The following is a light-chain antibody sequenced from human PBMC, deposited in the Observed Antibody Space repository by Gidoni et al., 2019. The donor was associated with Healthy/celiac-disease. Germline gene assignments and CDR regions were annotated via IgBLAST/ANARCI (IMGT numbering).Light chain of an antibody. CDR3: QKYYSTPVT. CDR2: WAS. V-gene: IGKV4-1*01. Sequence: DIVMYPSPDSLAVSLGERATINCKSSQSVLYSSNNKNYLAWYQQKPGQPPKLLIYWASTRESGVPDRFSGSGSGTDFTLTISSLQAEDVAVYYCQKYYSTPVTFGQGTKLEIK. J-gene: IGKJ2*01. CDR1: QSVLYSSNNKNY.